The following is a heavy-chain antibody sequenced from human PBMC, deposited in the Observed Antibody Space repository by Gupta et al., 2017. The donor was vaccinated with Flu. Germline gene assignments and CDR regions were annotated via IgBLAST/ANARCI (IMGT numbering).Heavy chain of an antibody. CDR3: ARGIWRNWFDP. CDR2: ITGSGSAT. Sequence: EVHLLQSGGGLVQPGGSLKVSCEASGFTFSDYAMTWVRQAPGKGLVWFSVITGSGSATFYSDSGKGRFAVYRDNSKNILFLQMDSLRAADTAIYYCARGIWRNWFDPWGQGTLVTVSS. V-gene: IGHV3-23*01. CDR1: GFTFSDYA. J-gene: IGHJ5*02.